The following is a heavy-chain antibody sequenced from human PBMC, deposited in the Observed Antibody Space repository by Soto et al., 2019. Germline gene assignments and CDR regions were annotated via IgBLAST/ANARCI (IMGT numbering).Heavy chain of an antibody. CDR1: GYTFTSYW. CDR3: ARSISGSYSHFDS. V-gene: IGHV5-51*01. J-gene: IGHJ4*02. Sequence: ASVKVSCKASGYTFTSYWIGWVSQMPGKGLEWMGIIYPVDSDTRYSPSFQGQVTISADKSISTAYLQWSSLKASDTAMYYCARSISGSYSHFDSWVQGTQVTVSS. D-gene: IGHD3-10*01. CDR2: IYPVDSDT.